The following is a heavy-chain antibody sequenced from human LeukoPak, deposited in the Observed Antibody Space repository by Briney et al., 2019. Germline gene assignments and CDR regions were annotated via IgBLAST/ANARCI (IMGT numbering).Heavy chain of an antibody. CDR1: GFTFSSYE. CDR3: ARAPVTTTGVYYYYMDV. CDR2: ISSSGSTI. J-gene: IGHJ6*03. V-gene: IGHV3-48*03. Sequence: GGSLRLSCAASGFTFSSYEMNWVRQAPGKGLEWVSYISSSGSTIYYADSVKGRFIISRDNAKNSLYLQMNSLRAEDTADYYCARAPVTTTGVYYYYMDVWGKGTTVTISS. D-gene: IGHD4-17*01.